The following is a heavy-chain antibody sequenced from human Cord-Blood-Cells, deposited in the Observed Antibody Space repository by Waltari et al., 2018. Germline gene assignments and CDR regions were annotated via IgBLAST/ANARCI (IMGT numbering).Heavy chain of an antibody. J-gene: IGHJ4*02. Sequence: QVQLVQSGAEVKKPGASVKVSCKASGYTFTGYYMHWVRQAPGQGLEWMGRNNPSSGGTNYAKKFQGRVTRTRDTSISTAYMELSRLRSDDTAVYYCARARNFDYWGQGTLVTVSS. CDR1: GYTFTGYY. V-gene: IGHV1-2*02. CDR3: ARARNFDY. CDR2: NNPSSGGT.